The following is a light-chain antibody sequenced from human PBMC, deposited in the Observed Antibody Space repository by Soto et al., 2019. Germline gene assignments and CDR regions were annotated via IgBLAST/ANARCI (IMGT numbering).Light chain of an antibody. CDR3: SSYAGNNNVV. CDR1: SSDVGDYKF. V-gene: IGLV2-8*01. J-gene: IGLJ2*01. Sequence: QSVLTQPPSASGSPGQSGTISCTGTSSDVGDYKFVSWYQQHPGKAPKLLMYEVNRRPSGVPDRFSGSKSGNTASLTVSGLQAEDEAEYYCSSYAGNNNVVFGGGTKLTVL. CDR2: EVN.